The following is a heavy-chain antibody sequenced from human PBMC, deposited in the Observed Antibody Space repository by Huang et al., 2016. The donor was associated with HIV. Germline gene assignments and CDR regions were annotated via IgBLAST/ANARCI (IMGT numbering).Heavy chain of an antibody. CDR3: ARGSAGGSGAYDI. D-gene: IGHD3-10*01. J-gene: IGHJ3*02. Sequence: LRLSCATSGLTVRSNYMSWVRQAPGKGLKWVSIIYVGGETYYADSVKDRFTISRDNSKNTVYRQMNSRRGEDTAVYYCARGSAGGSGAYDIWGQGTMVTVSS. CDR1: GLTVRSNY. CDR2: IYVGGET. V-gene: IGHV3-53*01.